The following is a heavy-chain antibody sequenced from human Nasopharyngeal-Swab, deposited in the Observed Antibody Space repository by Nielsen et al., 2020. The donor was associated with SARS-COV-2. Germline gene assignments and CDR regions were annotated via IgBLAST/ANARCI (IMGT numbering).Heavy chain of an antibody. CDR1: GGSISSGGYY. Sequence: SETLSLTCTVSGGSISSGGYYWSWIRQHPGKGLEWIGYIYYSGGTYYNPSLKSRVTISVDTSKNQFSLKLSSVTAADTAVYYCARDIGAAGTFDYWGQGTLVTVSS. V-gene: IGHV4-31*03. CDR2: IYYSGGT. CDR3: ARDIGAAGTFDY. D-gene: IGHD6-13*01. J-gene: IGHJ4*02.